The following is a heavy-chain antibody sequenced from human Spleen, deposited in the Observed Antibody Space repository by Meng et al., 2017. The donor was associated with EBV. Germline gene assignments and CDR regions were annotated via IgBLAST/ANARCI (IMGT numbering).Heavy chain of an antibody. V-gene: IGHV1-18*01. Sequence: QVRLVQSGAEVEKPGASVKVSCKASGYTFTRYGITWVRQAPGRGPEWMGWISTYDGNTDYAQKLQGRATLTTDTSTATAYMELRSLRSDDTAVYYCALSVVQPAAYDYWGQGTLVTVSS. CDR2: ISTYDGNT. D-gene: IGHD2-2*01. CDR1: GYTFTRYG. J-gene: IGHJ4*02. CDR3: ALSVVQPAAYDY.